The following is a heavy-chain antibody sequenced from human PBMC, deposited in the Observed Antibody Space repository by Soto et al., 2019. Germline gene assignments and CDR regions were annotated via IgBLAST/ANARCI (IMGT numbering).Heavy chain of an antibody. Sequence: QVQLQESGPGLVKPSETLSLTCTVSGDSISSGDYYWSWIRQPPGKGLEWIGYNSYSGTTYYNPSLESRVPISEDTSKNEFSLSLTSVTAADTAVYYCARDYVWGSYRRFDYWGQGTLVTVSS. CDR1: GDSISSGDYY. J-gene: IGHJ4*02. CDR2: NSYSGTT. D-gene: IGHD3-16*02. CDR3: ARDYVWGSYRRFDY. V-gene: IGHV4-30-4*01.